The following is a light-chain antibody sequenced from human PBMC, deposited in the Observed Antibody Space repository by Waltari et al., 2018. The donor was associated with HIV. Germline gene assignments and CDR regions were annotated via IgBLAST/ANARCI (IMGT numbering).Light chain of an antibody. CDR1: ALPKKY. CDR3: YSRDTSGIHFV. Sequence: SSELTQPPSVSVSPGQPARITCSGDALPKKYAYWFQQKSGQAPFLVIYDDTKRPTGIPERFSGSTSGTMATLTISGAQVEDEADYYCYSRDTSGIHFVFGTGTKVTVL. V-gene: IGLV3-10*01. CDR2: DDT. J-gene: IGLJ1*01.